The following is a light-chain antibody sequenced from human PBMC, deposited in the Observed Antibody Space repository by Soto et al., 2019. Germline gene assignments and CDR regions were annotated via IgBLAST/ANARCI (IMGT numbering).Light chain of an antibody. CDR3: SSYAGRNPVV. CDR2: EVS. J-gene: IGLJ2*01. CDR1: SSDVGGYNY. V-gene: IGLV2-8*01. Sequence: QSALTQPPSASGSPGQSVTISCTGTSSDVGGYNYVSWYQQQSGKAPKLMIYEVSKRPSGVPDRFSGSKSGNAASPTVTGXXXXXXXXXYCSSYAGRNPVVFGGGTKVTV.